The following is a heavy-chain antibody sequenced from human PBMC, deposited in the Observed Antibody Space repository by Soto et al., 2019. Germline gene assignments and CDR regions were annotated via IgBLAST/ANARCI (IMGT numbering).Heavy chain of an antibody. CDR3: ARIYYDSVFDY. J-gene: IGHJ4*02. D-gene: IGHD3-22*01. CDR2: IYYSGGT. V-gene: IGHV4-39*01. CDR1: GGSISSGYYY. Sequence: SETLSLTCPVSGGSISSGYYYWGWIRQPPGKGLEWIGSIYYSGGTYYNPSLKSRVTTSVDTSKNQFSLKLSSVTAADTAVYYCARIYYDSVFDYWGQGTLVTVSS.